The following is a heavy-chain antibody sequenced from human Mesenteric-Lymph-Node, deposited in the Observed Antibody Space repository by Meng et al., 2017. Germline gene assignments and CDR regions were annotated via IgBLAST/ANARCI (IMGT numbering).Heavy chain of an antibody. D-gene: IGHD3-10*01. V-gene: IGHV1-2*06. CDR3: ARGPLQQYYYSLMSDP. Sequence: ASVKVSCKAPGYTFTGYYMHWVRQAPGQGLEWMGRINPNSGGTNYAQKFQGRVTMTRDTSISTAYMELSRLRSDDTAVYYCARGPLQQYYYSLMSDPWGQGTPVTVSS. CDR1: GYTFTGYY. J-gene: IGHJ5*02. CDR2: INPNSGGT.